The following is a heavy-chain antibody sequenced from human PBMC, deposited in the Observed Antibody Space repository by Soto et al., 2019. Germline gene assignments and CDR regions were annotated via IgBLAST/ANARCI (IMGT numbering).Heavy chain of an antibody. CDR3: AAPRDEYGSGVSWFTYGMDI. CDR1: GFTFSDFA. Sequence: GSLRLSCLASGFTFSDFAMTLVRHVPGRGLEWVASLDGAGGSTYYAESVRGRFSISRDNSQNTLFLQMKRLTVDDTAIYYCAAPRDEYGSGVSWFTYGMDIWGQGTTVTVSS. V-gene: IGHV3-23*01. J-gene: IGHJ6*02. CDR2: LDGAGGST. D-gene: IGHD3-10*01.